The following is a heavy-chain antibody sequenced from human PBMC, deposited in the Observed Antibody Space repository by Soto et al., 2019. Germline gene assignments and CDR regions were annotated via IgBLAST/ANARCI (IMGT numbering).Heavy chain of an antibody. CDR2: IYYSGTT. D-gene: IGHD3-10*01. CDR1: GYSISSSNW. J-gene: IGHJ4*02. Sequence: PSETLSLTCAVSGYSISSSNWWGWIRQPPGKGLEWIGYIYYSGTTYYNPSLKSRVTMSVDTSKNQFSLKLTSVTAVDTDVYFFARGIWFGELLYTYYFDYWGQGTLVTVSS. CDR3: ARGIWFGELLYTYYFDY. V-gene: IGHV4-28*03.